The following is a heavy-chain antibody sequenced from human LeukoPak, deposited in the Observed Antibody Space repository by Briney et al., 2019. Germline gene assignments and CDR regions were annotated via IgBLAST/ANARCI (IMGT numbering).Heavy chain of an antibody. CDR2: INWNGGST. J-gene: IGHJ4*02. V-gene: IGHV3-20*04. D-gene: IGHD2-15*01. CDR1: GFTFDDYG. CDR3: ARDGGLYCSGGSCDDFDY. Sequence: GGSLRLSCATSGFTFDDYGMSWVRHAPGKGLEWVSGINWNGGSTGYADSVKGRFTISRDNAKNSLYLQMNSLRAEDTALYYCARDGGLYCSGGSCDDFDYWGQGTLVTVSS.